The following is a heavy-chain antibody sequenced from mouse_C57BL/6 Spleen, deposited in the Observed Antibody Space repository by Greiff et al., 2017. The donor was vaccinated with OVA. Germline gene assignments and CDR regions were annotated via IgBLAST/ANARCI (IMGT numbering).Heavy chain of an antibody. CDR1: GYAFTNYL. Sequence: VMLVESGAELVRPGPSVKVSCKASGYAFTNYLIEWVKQRPGQGLEWIGVINPGSGGTNYNEKFKGKATLTADKSSSTAYMQLSSLTSEDSAVYFCARRGNNDYDEELENYFDYWGQGTTLTVSS. CDR2: INPGSGGT. V-gene: IGHV1-54*01. CDR3: ARRGNNDYDEELENYFDY. D-gene: IGHD2-4*01. J-gene: IGHJ2*01.